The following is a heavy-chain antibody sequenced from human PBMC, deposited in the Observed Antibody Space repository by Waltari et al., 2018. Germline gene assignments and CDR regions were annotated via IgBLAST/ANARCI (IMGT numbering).Heavy chain of an antibody. J-gene: IGHJ4*02. CDR2: LSYNGNNQ. CDR1: GFSGFSFSSYA. V-gene: IGHV3-30*15. CDR3: ARGAGNYDFWSGPWTRVDY. Sequence: QVQLVESGGGVVQPGGSLRLSCAGSGFSGFSFSSYAMHWVRQAPGKGLEWVAVLSYNGNNQFYADSVKGRFTISRDNSKNTVYLQMSSLRPEYTAVYYCARGAGNYDFWSGPWTRVDYWGQGTLVTVSA. D-gene: IGHD3-3*01.